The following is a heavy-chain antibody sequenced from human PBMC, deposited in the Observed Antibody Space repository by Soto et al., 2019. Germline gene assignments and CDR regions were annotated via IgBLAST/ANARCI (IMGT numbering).Heavy chain of an antibody. CDR3: AKEADISGYYPDY. CDR2: ISGSGGST. D-gene: IGHD3-22*01. V-gene: IGHV3-23*01. Sequence: PGGSLRLSCAASGFTVSSNYMSWVRQAPGKGLEWVSVISGSGGSTHYADSVKGRSTISRDNSKNTLHLQVNSLRGEDTAVYYCAKEADISGYYPDYWGQGT. CDR1: GFTVSSNY. J-gene: IGHJ4*02.